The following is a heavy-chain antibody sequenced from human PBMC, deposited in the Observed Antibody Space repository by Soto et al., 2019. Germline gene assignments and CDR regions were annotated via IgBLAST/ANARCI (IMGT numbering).Heavy chain of an antibody. J-gene: IGHJ4*02. CDR3: AKGGATVVAARWAFCDY. CDR2: ISGSGGST. Sequence: PGGSLRLSCAASGFTFSSYAMSWVRQAPGKGLEWVSVISGSGGSTYYADSVKGRFTNSRDNSKNTLYLQMNSLRAEDTAVYYCAKGGATVVAARWAFCDYWGQGTLVTVSS. V-gene: IGHV3-23*01. CDR1: GFTFSSYA. D-gene: IGHD2-15*01.